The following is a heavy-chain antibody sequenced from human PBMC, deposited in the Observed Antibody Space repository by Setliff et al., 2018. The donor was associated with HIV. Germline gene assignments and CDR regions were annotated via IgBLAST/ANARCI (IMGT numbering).Heavy chain of an antibody. V-gene: IGHV1-3*04. D-gene: IGHD2-2*01. Sequence: ASVKVSCKASGYTFTSYSMHWVRLAPGQRLEWMGWLRTGTGDTSYSEKFQGRVTMTEDTSTDTAYMELSSLRSEDTAVYYCATLYCSSTSCSWAAFDIWGQGTMVTVSS. CDR3: ATLYCSSTSCSWAAFDI. J-gene: IGHJ3*02. CDR1: GYTFTSYS. CDR2: LRTGTGDT.